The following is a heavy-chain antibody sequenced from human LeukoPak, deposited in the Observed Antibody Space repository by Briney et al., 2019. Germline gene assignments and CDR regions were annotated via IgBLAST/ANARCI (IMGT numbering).Heavy chain of an antibody. CDR3: ARTPKVCCSGGSCYPDY. V-gene: IGHV3-23*01. Sequence: GGSLRLSCAASGFTFSSYAMSWVRQAPGKGLEWVSAISGSGGSTYYADSVKGRFTISRDNSKNTLYLQMNSLRAEDTAVYYCARTPKVCCSGGSCYPDYWGQGTLVTVSS. CDR1: GFTFSSYA. D-gene: IGHD2-15*01. J-gene: IGHJ4*02. CDR2: ISGSGGST.